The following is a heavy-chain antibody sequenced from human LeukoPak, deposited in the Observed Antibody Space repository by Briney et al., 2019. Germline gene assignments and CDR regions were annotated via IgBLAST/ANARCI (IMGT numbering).Heavy chain of an antibody. V-gene: IGHV3-30*02. CDR2: IRYDGSYK. J-gene: IGHJ4*02. Sequence: GGSLRLSCAVSGFTFSSYGMHWVRHTPGKGLEWVTFIRYDGSYKYYADSVKGRFTISRDNSKNTLYLQMNSLRTEDTAVYYCAKGGPESPASGKYYFDSWGQGTLVTVSS. CDR1: GFTFSSYG. CDR3: AKGGPESPASGKYYFDS. D-gene: IGHD1-14*01.